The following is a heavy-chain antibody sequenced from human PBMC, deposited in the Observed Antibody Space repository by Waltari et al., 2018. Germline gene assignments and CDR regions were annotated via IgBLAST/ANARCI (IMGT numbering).Heavy chain of an antibody. V-gene: IGHV1-24*01. CDR3: ATLGVFKAVAHAFDI. J-gene: IGHJ3*02. Sequence: QVQLVQSGAEVKKPGASVKVSCKVSGYTLTDLSILWVRPAPGKGLEWMGGFDPEDGETIYAQKFQGRVTMTEDTSTDTAYMELSSLRSEDTAVYYCATLGVFKAVAHAFDIWGQGTMVTVSS. CDR1: GYTLTDLS. CDR2: FDPEDGET. D-gene: IGHD6-19*01.